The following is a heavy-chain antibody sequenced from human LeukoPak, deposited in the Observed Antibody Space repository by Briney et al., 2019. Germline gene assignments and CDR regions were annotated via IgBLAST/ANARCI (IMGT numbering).Heavy chain of an antibody. D-gene: IGHD6-13*01. Sequence: PGGSLRLSCAASGFTFSSYAMSWVRQAPGKGLEWVSAISGRGGSTYYADSVKGRFTISRDNSKNTLYLQMNSLRVEDTAVYYCARDSADSSSFAFDIWGQGTLVTVSS. CDR1: GFTFSSYA. J-gene: IGHJ3*02. CDR2: ISGRGGST. CDR3: ARDSADSSSFAFDI. V-gene: IGHV3-23*01.